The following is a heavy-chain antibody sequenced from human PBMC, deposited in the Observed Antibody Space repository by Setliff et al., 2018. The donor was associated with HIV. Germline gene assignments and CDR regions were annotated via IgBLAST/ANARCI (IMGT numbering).Heavy chain of an antibody. CDR2: IYSTGST. V-gene: IGHV4-4*07. CDR1: GGSISSYY. Sequence: PSETLSLTCTVSGGSISSYYGGWIRQPAGKGLEWIGRIYSTGSTNYNPPLKSRVTMSIDTSKNQFSLKLKSVTAADTAIYYFARMDITGTWRSFDLWGLGTLVTVSS. CDR3: ARMDITGTWRSFDL. D-gene: IGHD1-7*01. J-gene: IGHJ5*02.